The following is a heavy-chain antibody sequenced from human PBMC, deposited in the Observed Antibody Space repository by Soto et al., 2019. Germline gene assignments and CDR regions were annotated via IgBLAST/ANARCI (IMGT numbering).Heavy chain of an antibody. CDR2: IIPIFGTA. D-gene: IGHD5-18*01. CDR1: GGTFSSYA. CDR3: ARGGFGYGYGRYDCGCMDV. V-gene: IGHV1-69*01. Sequence: QVQLVQSGAEVKKPGSSVKVSCKASGGTFSSYAISWVRQAPGQGLEWMGGIIPIFGTANYAEKFQGRVTITADESTSTADMELSSLRSEETAVYYCARGGFGYGYGRYDCGCMDVWGQGTTVTVSS. J-gene: IGHJ6*02.